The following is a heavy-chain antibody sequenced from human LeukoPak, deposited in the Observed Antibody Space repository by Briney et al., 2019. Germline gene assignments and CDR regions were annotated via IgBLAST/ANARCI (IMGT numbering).Heavy chain of an antibody. D-gene: IGHD3-3*01. CDR2: IYYSGST. J-gene: IGHJ4*02. CDR1: GGSISSGDYY. V-gene: IGHV4-39*01. Sequence: KPSETLSLTCTVSGGSISSGDYYWSWIRQPPGKGLEWIGSIYYSGSTYYNPSLKSRVTISVDTSKNQFSLKLSSVTAADTAVYYCARLAADYDFWSGYYRVFDYWGQGTLVTVSS. CDR3: ARLAADYDFWSGYYRVFDY.